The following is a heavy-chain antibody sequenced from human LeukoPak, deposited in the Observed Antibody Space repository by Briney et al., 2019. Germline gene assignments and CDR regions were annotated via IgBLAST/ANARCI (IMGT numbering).Heavy chain of an antibody. CDR2: IYYSGST. CDR1: GGSFSGYY. Sequence: SETLSLTCGVYGGSFSGYYWSWIRQPPGKGLEWIGYIYYSGSTNYNPSLKSRVTISVDTSRNQFSLKLSSVTAADTAVYYCARGRYYYDSSGSPRAFDIWGQGTMVTVSS. J-gene: IGHJ3*02. D-gene: IGHD3-22*01. CDR3: ARGRYYYDSSGSPRAFDI. V-gene: IGHV4-59*01.